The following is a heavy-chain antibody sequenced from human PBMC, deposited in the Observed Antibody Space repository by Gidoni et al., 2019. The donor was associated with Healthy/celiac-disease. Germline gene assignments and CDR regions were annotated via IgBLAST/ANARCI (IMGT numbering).Heavy chain of an antibody. V-gene: IGHV3-53*01. CDR3: ARYTTVTSYGMDV. D-gene: IGHD4-17*01. CDR1: GFTVSSNY. J-gene: IGHJ6*02. Sequence: EVQLVESGGGLIQPGGSLRLSCAAFGFTVSSNYMSWVRQAPGKGLEWVSVIYSGGSTYYADSVKGRFTISRDNSKNTLYLQMNSLRAEDTAVYYCARYTTVTSYGMDVWGQGTTVTVSS. CDR2: IYSGGST.